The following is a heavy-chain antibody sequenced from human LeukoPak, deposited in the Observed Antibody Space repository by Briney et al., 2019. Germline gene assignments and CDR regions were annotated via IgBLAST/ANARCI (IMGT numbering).Heavy chain of an antibody. J-gene: IGHJ4*02. Sequence: GGSLRLPCAASGFIFKNFGMYWVRQAPGKGLEWVAFIRYDGSRTYYTDSVKGRFTISRDNSNNTLYLQMNSLRPEDTAVYFYAKDRSWGMNSAEYWGQGTLVTVPS. D-gene: IGHD7-27*01. CDR1: GFIFKNFG. CDR3: AKDRSWGMNSAEY. V-gene: IGHV3-30*02. CDR2: IRYDGSRT.